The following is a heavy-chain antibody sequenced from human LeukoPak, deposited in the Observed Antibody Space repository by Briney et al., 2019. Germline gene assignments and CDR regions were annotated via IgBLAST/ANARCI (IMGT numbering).Heavy chain of an antibody. CDR3: ATPGYDTSGNYLFDN. CDR1: GFTFSSYW. CDR2: INSDGSTT. D-gene: IGHD3-22*01. Sequence: PGGSLRLSCAASGFTFSSYWMHWVRQAPGKGLVWVSRINSDGSTTTYADSVKGRSTISRDNAKNTLYLQMNSLRADDTAVYYCATPGYDTSGNYLFDNWGQGTLVTVSS. V-gene: IGHV3-74*01. J-gene: IGHJ4*02.